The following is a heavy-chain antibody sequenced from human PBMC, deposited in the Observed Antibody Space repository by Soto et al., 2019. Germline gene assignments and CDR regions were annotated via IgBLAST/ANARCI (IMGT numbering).Heavy chain of an antibody. Sequence: SETLSLTCTVSGGSISSSSYYWGWIRQPPGKGLEWIGSIYYSGSTYYNPSLKSRVTISVDTSKNQFSLKLSSVTAADTAVYYCARQDLAVAGTKAFDYWGQGTLVTVSS. CDR2: IYYSGST. CDR1: GGSISSSSYY. D-gene: IGHD6-19*01. CDR3: ARQDLAVAGTKAFDY. V-gene: IGHV4-39*01. J-gene: IGHJ4*02.